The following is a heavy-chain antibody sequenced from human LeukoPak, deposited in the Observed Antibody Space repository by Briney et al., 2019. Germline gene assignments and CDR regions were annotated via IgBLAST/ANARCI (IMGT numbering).Heavy chain of an antibody. J-gene: IGHJ4*02. CDR1: GYTFTSYY. CDR3: ARVWSGWYDY. V-gene: IGHV1-46*01. CDR2: INPSGGST. Sequence: ASVKVSCKASGYTFTSYYMHLVRQAPGQGLEWMGIINPSGGSTSYAQKFQGRITMTRDTSTSTVYMEMSSLRSEDTAVYYCARVWSGWYDYWGQGTLVTVSS. D-gene: IGHD6-19*01.